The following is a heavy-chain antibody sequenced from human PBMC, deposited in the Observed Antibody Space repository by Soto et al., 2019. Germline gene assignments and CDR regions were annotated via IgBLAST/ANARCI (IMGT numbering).Heavy chain of an antibody. CDR2: INPNSGGT. Sequence: GASVQVSCKASGYTFTGYYMHWVRQAPGQGLEWMGWINPNSGGTNYAQKFQGWVTMTRDTSISTAYMELSRLRSDDTAVYYCATQRSEWELSFDYWGQGTLVTVS. V-gene: IGHV1-2*04. D-gene: IGHD1-26*01. CDR1: GYTFTGYY. J-gene: IGHJ4*02. CDR3: ATQRSEWELSFDY.